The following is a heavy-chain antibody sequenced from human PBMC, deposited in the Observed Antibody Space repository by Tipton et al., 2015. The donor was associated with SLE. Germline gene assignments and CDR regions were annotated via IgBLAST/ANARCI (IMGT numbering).Heavy chain of an antibody. CDR1: GFTFGDYA. Sequence: RYLRLSCTASGFTFGDYAMSWVRQAPGKGLEWVGFIRSKAYGGTTEYAASVKGRFTISRDDSKSIAYLQMNSLKTEDTAVYYCTRDPLYGMDVWGQGTTVTVSS. CDR3: TRDPLYGMDV. V-gene: IGHV3-49*04. CDR2: IRSKAYGGTT. J-gene: IGHJ6*02.